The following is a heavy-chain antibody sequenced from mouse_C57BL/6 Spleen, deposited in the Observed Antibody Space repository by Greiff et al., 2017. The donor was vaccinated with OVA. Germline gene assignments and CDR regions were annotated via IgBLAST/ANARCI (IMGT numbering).Heavy chain of an antibody. J-gene: IGHJ3*01. V-gene: IGHV5-4*01. CDR3: AREEDYYQFAY. Sequence: EVMLVESGGGLVKPGGSLKLSCAASGFTFSSYAMSWVRQTPEKRLEWVATISDGGSYTYYPDNVKGRFTISRDNAKNNLYLQMSHLKSEDTAMYYCAREEDYYQFAYWGQGTLVTVSA. CDR2: ISDGGSYT. CDR1: GFTFSSYA. D-gene: IGHD1-1*01.